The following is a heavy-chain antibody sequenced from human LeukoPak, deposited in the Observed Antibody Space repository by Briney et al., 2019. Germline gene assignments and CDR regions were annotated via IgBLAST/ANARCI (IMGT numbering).Heavy chain of an antibody. CDR1: GGSITGYY. V-gene: IGHV4-4*07. D-gene: IGHD3-22*01. CDR3: AREEFLHEIDSSGYFVY. Sequence: PSETLSLTCTVSGGSITGYYWNWIRQPAGQGLEWLGRVYSSGVGNYNPSLTSRVTMSVDTSKNQFSLKLTSLTAADAAVYYCAREEFLHEIDSSGYFVYWGQGTLVTVSS. J-gene: IGHJ4*02. CDR2: VYSSGVG.